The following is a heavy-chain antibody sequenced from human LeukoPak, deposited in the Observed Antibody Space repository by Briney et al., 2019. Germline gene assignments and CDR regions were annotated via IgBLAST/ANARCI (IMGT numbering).Heavy chain of an antibody. V-gene: IGHV4-61*02. CDR1: GGSISSGSYY. CDR3: ARGPYYYGGSAFDI. CDR2: IYSSGST. D-gene: IGHD3-10*01. J-gene: IGHJ3*02. Sequence: PSETLSLTRTVSGGSISSGSYYWSWIRQPAGKGLEWIGRIYSSGSTNYNPSLKSRVTISVHTSRNQFSLKLSSVTAADMAVYYCARGPYYYGGSAFDIWGQGTMVTVFS.